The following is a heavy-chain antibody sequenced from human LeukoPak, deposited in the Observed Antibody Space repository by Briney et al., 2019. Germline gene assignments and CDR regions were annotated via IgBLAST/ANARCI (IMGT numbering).Heavy chain of an antibody. D-gene: IGHD6-25*01. CDR2: IYYSGST. Sequence: SETLSLTCTVSGGSISSYYWSWIRQPPGKGLEWIGYIYYSGSTNYNPSLKSRVTISVDTSKNQFSLKLSSVTAADTAVYYCATAYYYGMDVWGQGTTVTVSS. V-gene: IGHV4-59*12. J-gene: IGHJ6*02. CDR1: GGSISSYY. CDR3: ATAYYYGMDV.